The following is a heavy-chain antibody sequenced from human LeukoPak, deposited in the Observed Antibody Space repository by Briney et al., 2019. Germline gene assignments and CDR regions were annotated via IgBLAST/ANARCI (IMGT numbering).Heavy chain of an antibody. D-gene: IGHD3-9*01. CDR3: AMTYYDILTGSYYFDY. Sequence: PSETLSLTCAVSGGSISSSNWWSWVRQPPGKGVEWIGEIYHSGSTNYNPSLKSRVTISVDKSKNQFSLKLSSVTAADTAVYYCAMTYYDILTGSYYFDYWGQGTLVTVSS. J-gene: IGHJ4*02. CDR1: GGSISSSNW. V-gene: IGHV4-4*02. CDR2: IYHSGST.